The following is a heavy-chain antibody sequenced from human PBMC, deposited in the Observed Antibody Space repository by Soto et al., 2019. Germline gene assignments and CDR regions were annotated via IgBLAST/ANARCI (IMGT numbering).Heavy chain of an antibody. V-gene: IGHV1-69*12. CDR2: IIPIFGTA. CDR3: ARLPTALVTPSRWYFYL. Sequence: QVQLVQSGAEVKKPGSSVKVSCKASGGTFSSYAISWVRQAPGQGLEWIGGIIPIFGTANYAQKVQGRVTITADETTNTDYMEPSSLRSEDTAVNSSARLPTALVTPSRWYFYLWCRGTLVTVSS. D-gene: IGHD6-13*01. CDR1: GGTFSSYA. J-gene: IGHJ2*01.